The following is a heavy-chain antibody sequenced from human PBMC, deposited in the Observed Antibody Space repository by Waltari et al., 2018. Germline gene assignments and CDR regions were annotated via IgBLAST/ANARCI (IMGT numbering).Heavy chain of an antibody. CDR2: IYYSGST. CDR1: GGSISSYY. J-gene: IGHJ3*02. Sequence: QVQLQESGPGLVKPSETLSLTCTVSGGSISSYYWSWIRQPPGKGLEWIGYIYYSGSTNYNPALKSRVTISVDTSKNQFSLKLSFVTAADTAVYYCARALGLAAFDICGQGTMVTVSS. V-gene: IGHV4-59*01. D-gene: IGHD3-16*01. CDR3: ARALGLAAFDI.